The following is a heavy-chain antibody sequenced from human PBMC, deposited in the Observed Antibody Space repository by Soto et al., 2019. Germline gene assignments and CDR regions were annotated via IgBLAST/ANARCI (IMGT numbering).Heavy chain of an antibody. D-gene: IGHD4-17*01. J-gene: IGHJ6*02. CDR2: IWYDGSNK. CDR3: ARDPGYGDYAPYYYYYGMDV. Sequence: PGGSLRLSCAASGFTFSGYGMHWVGQATGKGLEWVAVIWYDGSNKYYADCVKGRFTISRDNSKNTLYLQMNSLRAEDTAVYYCARDPGYGDYAPYYYYYGMDVWGQGTTVTVSS. CDR1: GFTFSGYG. V-gene: IGHV3-33*01.